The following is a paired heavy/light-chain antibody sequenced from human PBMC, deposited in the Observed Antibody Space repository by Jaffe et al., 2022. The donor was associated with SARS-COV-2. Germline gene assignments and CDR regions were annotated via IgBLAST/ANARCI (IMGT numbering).Light chain of an antibody. V-gene: IGLV4-69*01. J-gene: IGLJ3*02. CDR1: SGHSSYA. CDR3: QTWGTGGV. Sequence: QLVLTQSPSASASLGASVKLTCTLSSGHSSYAIAWHQQQPEKGPRYLMKLNSDGSHSKGDGIPDRFSGSSSGAERYLTISSLQSEDEADYYCQTWGTGGVFGGGTKLTVL. CDR2: LNSDGSH.
Heavy chain of an antibody. CDR3: ARDPFDYYDSSGSSKGDY. D-gene: IGHD3-22*01. Sequence: EVQLVETGGGLIQPGGSLRLSCAASGFTVSSNYMSWVRQAPGKGLEWVSVIYSGGSTYYADSVKGRFTISRDNSKNTLYLQMNSLRAEDTAVYYCARDPFDYYDSSGSSKGDYWGQGTLVTVSS. CDR2: IYSGGST. V-gene: IGHV3-53*02. J-gene: IGHJ4*02. CDR1: GFTVSSNY.